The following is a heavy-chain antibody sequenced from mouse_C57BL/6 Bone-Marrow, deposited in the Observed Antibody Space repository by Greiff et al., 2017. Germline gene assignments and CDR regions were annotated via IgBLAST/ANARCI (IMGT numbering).Heavy chain of an antibody. D-gene: IGHD2-3*01. J-gene: IGHJ1*03. Sequence: QVQLQQSGPGLVQPSQSLSITCTVSGFSLTSYGVHWVRQSPGKGLEWLGVIWRGGSTDYNAAFMSRLGITKDNSKSQVFFKMNSLQADDTAIYYCAKDDGYYPWYFDVWGTGTTVTVSS. CDR2: IWRGGST. V-gene: IGHV2-5*01. CDR1: GFSLTSYG. CDR3: AKDDGYYPWYFDV.